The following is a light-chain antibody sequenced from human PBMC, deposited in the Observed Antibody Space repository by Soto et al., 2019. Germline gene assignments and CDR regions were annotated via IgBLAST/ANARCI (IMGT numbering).Light chain of an antibody. Sequence: DIQMTQSPSSLSASVGDRVTITCRASQTISSYLNWYQQKPGKAPTLLIYAASSSQSGVPSRFSGSGSGTDFTLTISSLQPEDFATYYCQQSYSSPYSFGQGTKLEIE. V-gene: IGKV1-39*01. CDR3: QQSYSSPYS. J-gene: IGKJ2*01. CDR1: QTISSY. CDR2: AAS.